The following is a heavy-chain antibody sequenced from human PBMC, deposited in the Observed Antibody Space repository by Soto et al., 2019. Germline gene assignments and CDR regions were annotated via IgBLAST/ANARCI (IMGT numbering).Heavy chain of an antibody. CDR2: IYYSGST. J-gene: IGHJ6*02. V-gene: IGHV4-59*01. D-gene: IGHD3-10*01. CDR1: GGSISSYY. CDR3: ARDLTHNDGSGSDYYYYGMDV. Sequence: SETLSLTCTVSGGSISSYYWSWIRQPPGKGLEWIGYIYYSGSTNYNPSLKSRVTISVDTSKNQFSLKLSSVTAADTAVYYCARDLTHNDGSGSDYYYYGMDVWGQGSTVTVSS.